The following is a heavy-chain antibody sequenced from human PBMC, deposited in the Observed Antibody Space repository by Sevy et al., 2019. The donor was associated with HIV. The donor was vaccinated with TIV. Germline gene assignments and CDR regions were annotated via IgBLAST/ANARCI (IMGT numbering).Heavy chain of an antibody. D-gene: IGHD3-3*01. CDR3: ARGVGYDFWSGYYENDYYYYGMDV. CDR1: GGSISSYY. J-gene: IGHJ6*02. CDR2: IYYSGST. Sequence: SETLSLTCTVSGGSISSYYWSWIRQPPGKGLEWIGYIYYSGSTNYNPSLKSRVTISVATSKNQFSLKLGSVTAADTAVYYCARGVGYDFWSGYYENDYYYYGMDVWGQGTTVTVSS. V-gene: IGHV4-59*01.